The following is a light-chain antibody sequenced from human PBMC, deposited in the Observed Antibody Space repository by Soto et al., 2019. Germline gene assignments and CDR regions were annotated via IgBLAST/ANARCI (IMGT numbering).Light chain of an antibody. CDR1: QSISNA. CDR3: RQRYNWPLT. Sequence: IVLTQSPATLSLSPGERATLACKASQSISNALGWFQQKPGQAPRLLIDDASNRATGIPARFTGSGSGSDFTLTISSLEPEDFGVYYCRQRYNWPLTFGGGTKLEIK. CDR2: DAS. J-gene: IGKJ4*01. V-gene: IGKV3-11*01.